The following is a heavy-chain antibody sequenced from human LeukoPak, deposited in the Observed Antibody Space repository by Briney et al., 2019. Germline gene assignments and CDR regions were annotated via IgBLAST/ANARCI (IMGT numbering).Heavy chain of an antibody. Sequence: PGGSLRLSCAASGFTFSSYWMHWVRQAPGKGLVWVSRINSDGSSTSYADSVKGRFTISRDNAKNTLYLQMNSLRAEDTAVYYCARVLHDFWSTPIERFDPWGQGTLVTVSS. CDR3: ARVLHDFWSTPIERFDP. V-gene: IGHV3-74*01. CDR1: GFTFSSYW. J-gene: IGHJ5*02. D-gene: IGHD3-3*01. CDR2: INSDGSST.